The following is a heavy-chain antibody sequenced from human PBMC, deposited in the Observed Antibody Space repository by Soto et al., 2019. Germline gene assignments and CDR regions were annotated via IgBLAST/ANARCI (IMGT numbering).Heavy chain of an antibody. CDR2: IYYSGST. J-gene: IGHJ6*03. CDR3: AKDYAEVVVAATPTYYMDV. D-gene: IGHD2-15*01. V-gene: IGHV4-39*02. Sequence: PSETLSLTCTVSGGSIRSSSYYWGWIRQPPGKGLEWIGSIYYSGSTYYNPSLKSRVTISVDTSKNQFSLKLSPVTAADTAVYYCAKDYAEVVVAATPTYYMDVWGKGTTVTVSS. CDR1: GGSIRSSSYY.